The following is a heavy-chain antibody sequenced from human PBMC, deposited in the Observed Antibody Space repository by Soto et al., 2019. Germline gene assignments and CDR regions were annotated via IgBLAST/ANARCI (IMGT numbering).Heavy chain of an antibody. CDR3: ARGAGTTYSSLDY. V-gene: IGHV1-2*04. D-gene: IGHD1-7*01. CDR1: GYTFTVYY. J-gene: IGHJ4*02. CDR2: INPNSGGT. Sequence: ASVKVSCKASGYTFTVYYMHWVRQAPGQGLEWMGWINPNSGGTNYAQKFQGWVTMTRDTSISTAYMELSRLRSDDTAVYYCARGAGTTYSSLDYWGQGTLVTVSS.